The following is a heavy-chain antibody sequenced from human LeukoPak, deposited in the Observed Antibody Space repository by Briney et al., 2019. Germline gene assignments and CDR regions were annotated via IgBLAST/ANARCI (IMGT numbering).Heavy chain of an antibody. D-gene: IGHD6-19*01. J-gene: IGHJ4*02. CDR1: GFTFSSYW. CDR3: ARDYSSGWYYDY. V-gene: IGHV3-74*01. CDR2: INSDGSST. Sequence: GGSLRLSCAASGFTFSSYWMHWVRQAPGKGLVWVSRINSDGSSTSYADSVKGRFTISRDNAKNTLNLQMNSLRAEDTAVYYCARDYSSGWYYDYWGQGTLVTVSS.